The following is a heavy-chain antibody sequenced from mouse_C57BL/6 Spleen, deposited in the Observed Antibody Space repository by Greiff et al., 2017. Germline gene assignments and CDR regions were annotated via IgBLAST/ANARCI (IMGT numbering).Heavy chain of an antibody. CDR1: GFTFSDYG. Sequence: DVHLVESGGGLVKPGGSLKLSCAASGFTFSDYGMHWVRQAPEKGLEWVAYISSGSSTIYYADTVKGRFTISRDNAKNTLFLQMTSLRSEDTAMYYCARGGYYGSSYVFAYWGQGTLVTVSA. CDR3: ARGGYYGSSYVFAY. J-gene: IGHJ3*01. CDR2: ISSGSSTI. V-gene: IGHV5-17*01. D-gene: IGHD1-1*01.